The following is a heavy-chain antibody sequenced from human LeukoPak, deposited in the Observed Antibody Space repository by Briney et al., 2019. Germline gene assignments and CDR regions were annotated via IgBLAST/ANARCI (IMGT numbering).Heavy chain of an antibody. J-gene: IGHJ4*02. D-gene: IGHD5-18*01. Sequence: GGSMRLSCVASGFTFSSYEMNWVRQAPGKGLEWVSYISRSGTTTFYADSVKGRFTISRDNAKNSLYLQMNSLRAEDTAFYYCTKDSRHTYGFDYWGQGTLVTVSP. CDR3: TKDSRHTYGFDY. CDR1: GFTFSSYE. V-gene: IGHV3-48*03. CDR2: ISRSGTTT.